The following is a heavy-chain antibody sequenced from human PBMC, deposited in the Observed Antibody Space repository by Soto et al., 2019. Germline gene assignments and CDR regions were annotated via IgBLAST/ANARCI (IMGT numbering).Heavy chain of an antibody. CDR3: ARVEEGQQLVNWFDP. CDR2: IIPIFGTA. V-gene: IGHV1-69*13. Sequence: GASVKVSCKASGGTFSSYAISWVRQAPGQGLEWMGGIIPIFGTANYAQKFQGRVTITADESTSTAYMELSSLRSEDTAVYYCARVEEGQQLVNWFDPWGQGTLVTVS. J-gene: IGHJ5*02. D-gene: IGHD6-13*01. CDR1: GGTFSSYA.